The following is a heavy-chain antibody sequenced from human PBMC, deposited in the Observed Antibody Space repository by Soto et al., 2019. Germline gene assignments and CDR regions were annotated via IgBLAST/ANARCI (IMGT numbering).Heavy chain of an antibody. J-gene: IGHJ5*02. V-gene: IGHV4-59*01. CDR2: IYYSGST. D-gene: IGHD3-10*01. CDR3: ARDGNRSGFGELLNGWFDP. CDR1: GGSISSYY. Sequence: SETLSLTCTVSGGSISSYYWSWIRQPPGKGLEWIGYIYYSGSTNYNPSLKSRVTISVDTSKNQFSLKLSSVTAADTAVYYCARDGNRSGFGELLNGWFDPWGQGTLVTVSS.